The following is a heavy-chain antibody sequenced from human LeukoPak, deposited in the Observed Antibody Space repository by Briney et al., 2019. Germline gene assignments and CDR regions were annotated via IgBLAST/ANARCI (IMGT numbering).Heavy chain of an antibody. D-gene: IGHD3-9*01. CDR2: ISGSGGST. J-gene: IGHJ3*02. V-gene: IGHV3-23*01. CDR3: AKYYDILTGPGNDAFDI. Sequence: GGSLRLSCAASGFTFSSYAMSWVRQAPGKGLEWVSAISGSGGSTYYADSVKGRFTISRDNSKNTLYLQMNSLRAEDTAVYYCAKYYDILTGPGNDAFDIWGQGTTVTVSS. CDR1: GFTFSSYA.